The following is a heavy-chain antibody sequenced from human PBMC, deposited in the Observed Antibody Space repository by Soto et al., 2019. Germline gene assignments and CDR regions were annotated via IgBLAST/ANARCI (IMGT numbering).Heavy chain of an antibody. CDR3: ASGVREYYFDY. J-gene: IGHJ4*02. CDR1: GFTFSSYW. V-gene: IGHV3-74*01. D-gene: IGHD2-8*01. CDR2: INSDGSST. Sequence: GGSLSLSCAASGFTFSSYWMHWVRQAPGKGLVWVSRINSDGSSTSYADSVKGRFTISRDNAKNTLYLQMNSLRAEDTAVYYCASGVREYYFDYWGQGTLVTVSS.